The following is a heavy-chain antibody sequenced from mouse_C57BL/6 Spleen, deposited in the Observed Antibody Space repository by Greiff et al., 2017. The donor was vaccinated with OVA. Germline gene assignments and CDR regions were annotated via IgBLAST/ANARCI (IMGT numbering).Heavy chain of an antibody. Sequence: EVQGVESGAELVRPGASVKLSCTASGFNIKDDYMHWVKQRPEPGLEWIGWIDPENGDTEYASKFQGKATITADTSSNTAYLQLSSLTSEDTAVYYCTFYGNYERYFDVWGTGTTVTVSS. CDR3: TFYGNYERYFDV. V-gene: IGHV14-4*01. CDR2: IDPENGDT. J-gene: IGHJ1*03. D-gene: IGHD2-1*01. CDR1: GFNIKDDY.